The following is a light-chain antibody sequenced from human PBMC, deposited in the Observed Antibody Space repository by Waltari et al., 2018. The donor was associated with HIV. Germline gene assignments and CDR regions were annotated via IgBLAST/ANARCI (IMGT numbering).Light chain of an antibody. CDR3: QHRGNWPLFT. J-gene: IGKJ3*01. CDR1: QTIKTS. CDR2: DAS. V-gene: IGKV3-11*01. Sequence: TQSPATLSLSPGERATLSCKTNQTIKTSLAWYQQRPGQAPRLLIYDASNRATGIPVRFSGSASGTDFTLTISSLEPEDFAVYFCQHRGNWPLFTFGPGTKVDIK.